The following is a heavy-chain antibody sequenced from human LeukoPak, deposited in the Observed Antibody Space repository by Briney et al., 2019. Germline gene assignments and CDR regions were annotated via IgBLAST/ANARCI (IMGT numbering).Heavy chain of an antibody. D-gene: IGHD3-16*02. CDR2: ISSSGSTI. CDR3: ATRMITFGVVIVEDY. CDR1: GFTFSDYY. Sequence: PGGSLRLSCAASGFTFSDYYMSWIRQAPGKGLEWVSYISSSGSTIYYADSVKGRFTISRDNAKNSLYLQMNSLRAEDTAVYYCATRMITFGVVIVEDYWGQGTLVTVSS. J-gene: IGHJ4*02. V-gene: IGHV3-11*01.